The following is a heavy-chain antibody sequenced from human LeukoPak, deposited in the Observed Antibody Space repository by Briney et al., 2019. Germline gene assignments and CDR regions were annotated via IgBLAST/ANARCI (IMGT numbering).Heavy chain of an antibody. J-gene: IGHJ4*02. CDR2: ITGSGGTT. Sequence: PGGSLRLSCAVSGFTFSDYAMSGVRQAPGKGLEWVSTITGSGGTTYYADSVKGRFTTSRDNSKNTLYLQMISLRTEDTAVYYCAEEVGSTYPTFDSWGQGALVTVSS. D-gene: IGHD1-26*01. CDR3: AEEVGSTYPTFDS. CDR1: GFTFSDYA. V-gene: IGHV3-23*01.